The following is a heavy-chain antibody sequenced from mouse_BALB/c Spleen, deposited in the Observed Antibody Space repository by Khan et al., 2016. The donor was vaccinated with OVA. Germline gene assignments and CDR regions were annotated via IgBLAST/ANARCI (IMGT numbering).Heavy chain of an antibody. CDR3: ARPPYYAYALDH. CDR1: GYTFTNYG. D-gene: IGHD2-10*01. J-gene: IGHJ4*01. V-gene: IGHV9-3-1*01. CDR2: INTYTGEP. Sequence: QIQLVQSGPELKKPGETVKISCKASGYTFTNYGMNWVQQSPGKALKWMGWINTYTGEPTYADDVKGRFAISLETSASTAYLQITNLKNEDTATYYCARPPYYAYALDHWGQGTSVTVSS.